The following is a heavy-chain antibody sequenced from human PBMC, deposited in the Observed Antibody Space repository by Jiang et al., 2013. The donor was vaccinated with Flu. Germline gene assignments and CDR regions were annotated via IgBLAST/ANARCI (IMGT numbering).Heavy chain of an antibody. D-gene: IGHD3-22*01. CDR3: ARAGFFRDSSGYRDY. V-gene: IGHV4-61*02. J-gene: IGHJ4*02. CDR2: IYTSGST. Sequence: PGLVKPSQTLSLTCTVSGGSISSGYYYWSWIRQPAGKGLEWIGRIYTSGSTNYNPSLKSRVTMSLDTSKNQFSLKLSSVTAADTAVYYCARAGFFRDSSGYRDYWGQGTLVTVSS. CDR1: GGSISSGYYY.